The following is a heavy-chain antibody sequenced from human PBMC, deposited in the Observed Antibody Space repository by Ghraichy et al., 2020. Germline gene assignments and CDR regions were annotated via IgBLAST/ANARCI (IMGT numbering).Heavy chain of an antibody. D-gene: IGHD3-16*01. CDR1: GFTFSSYA. V-gene: IGHV3-23*01. CDR2: IGSSGEST. CDR3: MRGGWGVN. Sequence: GGSLRLSCAASGFTFSSYAMSWVRQAPGKGLEWVSTIGSSGESTFYADSVKGRFTISRDNSKNTLFLQMSSLRAEDTAVYYCMRGGWGVNWGQGALVTVSS. J-gene: IGHJ4*02.